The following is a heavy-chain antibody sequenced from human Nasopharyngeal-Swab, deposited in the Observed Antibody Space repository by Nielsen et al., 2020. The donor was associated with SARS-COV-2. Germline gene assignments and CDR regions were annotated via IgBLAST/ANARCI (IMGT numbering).Heavy chain of an antibody. D-gene: IGHD1-26*01. Sequence: GESLKISCEASGFTFSAYYMRWIRQAPGKGMEWGSYISSSGSTVYYADSVKGRFTISSDNAKNSLYLQMNSLRAEDTAVYYSASFDLRSLRYSGTDPHAYLGQGTLVTVAS. V-gene: IGHV3-11*01. CDR2: ISSSGSTV. CDR1: GFTFSAYY. J-gene: IGHJ4*02. CDR3: ASFDLRSLRYSGTDPHAY.